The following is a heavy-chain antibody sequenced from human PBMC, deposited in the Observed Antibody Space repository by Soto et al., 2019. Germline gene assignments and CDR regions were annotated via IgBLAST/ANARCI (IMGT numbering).Heavy chain of an antibody. D-gene: IGHD6-19*01. J-gene: IGHJ4*02. V-gene: IGHV3-11*01. Sequence: GGSLRLSCAASGFTFSDYYMSWIRQAPGKGLEWVSYISSSGSTIYYADSVKGRFTISRDNAKNSLYLQMNSLRAEDTAVYYCASSSMQWLDIFDYWGQGTLVTVSS. CDR1: GFTFSDYY. CDR3: ASSSMQWLDIFDY. CDR2: ISSSGSTI.